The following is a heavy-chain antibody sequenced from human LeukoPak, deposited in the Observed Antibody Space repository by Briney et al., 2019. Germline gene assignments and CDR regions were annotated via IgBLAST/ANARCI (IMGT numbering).Heavy chain of an antibody. D-gene: IGHD2-2*01. CDR1: GDSINNFY. CDR3: ARKSFHTSSYDY. V-gene: IGHV4-59*01. J-gene: IGHJ4*02. Sequence: PSETLSLTCAVSGDSINNFYWSWIRQPPGKGLEWIGYIYYSGSTNYNPSLKSRVTISLDTSKNQFSLNLSSVTAADTAVYYCARKSFHTSSYDYWGQGTLVTVSS. CDR2: IYYSGST.